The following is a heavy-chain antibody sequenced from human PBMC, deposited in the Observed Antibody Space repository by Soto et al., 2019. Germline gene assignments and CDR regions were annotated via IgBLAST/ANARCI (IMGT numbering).Heavy chain of an antibody. J-gene: IGHJ5*02. Sequence: GGSLRLSCVASGFAFRDYATSWVRRAPGKGLEGVSTLSRSGGTTYYADSVKGRFTFSRDNSKNTLYLQMNSLRAEDTAVYYCAKDLLSYSSSLNWFDPWGQGTLVTVSS. V-gene: IGHV3-23*01. CDR2: LSRSGGTT. CDR3: AKDLLSYSSSLNWFDP. D-gene: IGHD6-13*01. CDR1: GFAFRDYA.